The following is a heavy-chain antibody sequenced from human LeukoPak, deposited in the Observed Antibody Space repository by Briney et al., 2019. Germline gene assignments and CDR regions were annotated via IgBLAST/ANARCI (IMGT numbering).Heavy chain of an antibody. J-gene: IGHJ4*02. Sequence: GGSLRLSCAASGFTFSTYYMAWVRQAPGKGLEWVANIKADGSRKNYVDSVKGRFTISRDNAKNSVYLEMNSLRGEDTAVYYCAKGHGDYLFYYFDSWGQGTLVTVSS. CDR2: IKADGSRK. CDR3: AKGHGDYLFYYFDS. V-gene: IGHV3-7*05. D-gene: IGHD4-17*01. CDR1: GFTFSTYY.